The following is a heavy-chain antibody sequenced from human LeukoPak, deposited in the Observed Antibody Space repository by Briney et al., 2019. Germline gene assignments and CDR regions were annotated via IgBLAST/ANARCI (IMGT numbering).Heavy chain of an antibody. V-gene: IGHV3-30*18. CDR2: ISYDGSNK. CDR3: AKEGSGWKRGPYFYY. Sequence: GRSLRLSCAASGFTFSSYGMHWVRQAPGKGLEWVAVISYDGSNKYYADSVKGRFTISRDNSKNTLYLQMNSLRAEDTAVYYCAKEGSGWKRGPYFYYWGQGTLVTVSS. J-gene: IGHJ4*02. CDR1: GFTFSSYG. D-gene: IGHD6-19*01.